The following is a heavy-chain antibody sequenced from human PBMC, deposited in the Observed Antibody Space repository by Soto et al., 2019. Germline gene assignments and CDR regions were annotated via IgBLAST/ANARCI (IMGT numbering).Heavy chain of an antibody. CDR1: GFTFNNYA. J-gene: IGHJ4*02. CDR3: AKGRGGSGSLTPRVDF. CDR2: ISGGGDTT. Sequence: EVQLLESGGGLVQHGGSLRLSCAASGFTFNNYAMSWVRQAPGKGLEWVSAISGGGDTTSYADSVNGRFTVSRDGSKNTLYRQMNRLTAEDTAVYYCAKGRGGSGSLTPRVDFWGQGTLVTVSS. V-gene: IGHV3-23*01. D-gene: IGHD3-10*01.